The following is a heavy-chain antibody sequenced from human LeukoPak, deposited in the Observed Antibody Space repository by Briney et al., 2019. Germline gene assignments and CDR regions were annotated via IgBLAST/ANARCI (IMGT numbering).Heavy chain of an antibody. CDR1: GFTFDDYG. J-gene: IGHJ4*02. CDR3: ASGGIYYGAAFDF. D-gene: IGHD1-26*01. CDR2: INWNGGST. V-gene: IGHV3-20*04. Sequence: GGSLRLSCAASGFTFDDYGMSWVRQAPGKGLEWVSGINWNGGSTGYAESVKGRFTIPRDNDKNSLYLQMNSLRAEDTALYYCASGGIYYGAAFDFWGQGTLVTVSS.